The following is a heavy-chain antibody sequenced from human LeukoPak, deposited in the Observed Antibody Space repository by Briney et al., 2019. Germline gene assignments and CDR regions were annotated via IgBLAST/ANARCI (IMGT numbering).Heavy chain of an antibody. D-gene: IGHD3-16*02. CDR3: AREGDYVWGSYRLPAGY. Sequence: ASVKVSCKASGYTFTGYYFHWVRQAPGQGLEWMGRINPNIGGTNYAQKFQGRVTMTRDTSISTAYMELSRLRSDDTAVYYCAREGDYVWGSYRLPAGYWGQGTLVTVSS. J-gene: IGHJ4*02. CDR1: GYTFTGYY. CDR2: INPNIGGT. V-gene: IGHV1-2*06.